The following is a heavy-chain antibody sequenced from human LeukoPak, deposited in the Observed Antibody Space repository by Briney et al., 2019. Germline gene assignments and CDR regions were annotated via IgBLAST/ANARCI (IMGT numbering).Heavy chain of an antibody. V-gene: IGHV3-73*01. CDR1: GFTFSGFD. CDR2: IRSKANNYAT. Sequence: GGSLKLSCAASGFTFSGFDMHWVRQASGKGLEWVGRIRSKANNYATAYAASVKGRFTISRDDSKNTAYLQMNSLKTEDTAVYYCTRLDTVTIDRFDYWGQGTLVTVSS. J-gene: IGHJ4*02. CDR3: TRLDTVTIDRFDY. D-gene: IGHD4-17*01.